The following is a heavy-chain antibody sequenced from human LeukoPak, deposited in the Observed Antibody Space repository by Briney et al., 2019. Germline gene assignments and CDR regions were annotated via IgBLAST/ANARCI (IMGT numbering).Heavy chain of an antibody. CDR1: GGSISSYY. D-gene: IGHD1-26*01. Sequence: SETLSLTCTVSGGSISSYYWSWIRQPPGKGLEWIGYIYYSGSTNYNPSLKSRVTISVDTSKNQFSLKLSSVTAADTAVYYCARVDIVGATTFDYWGQGTLVTVSS. V-gene: IGHV4-59*01. J-gene: IGHJ4*02. CDR3: ARVDIVGATTFDY. CDR2: IYYSGST.